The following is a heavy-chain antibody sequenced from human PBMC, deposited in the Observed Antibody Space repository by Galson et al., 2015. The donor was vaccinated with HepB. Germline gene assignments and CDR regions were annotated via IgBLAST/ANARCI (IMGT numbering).Heavy chain of an antibody. D-gene: IGHD6-19*01. J-gene: IGHJ4*02. V-gene: IGHV1-69*06. CDR3: ARVGAIAVAGRGQRYFDY. CDR1: GGTFSSYA. CDR2: IIPIFGTA. Sequence: KVSCKASGGTFSSYAISWVRQAPGQGLEWMGGIIPIFGTANYAQKFQGRVTITADKSTSTAYMELSSLRSEDTAVYYCARVGAIAVAGRGQRYFDYWGQGTLVTVSS.